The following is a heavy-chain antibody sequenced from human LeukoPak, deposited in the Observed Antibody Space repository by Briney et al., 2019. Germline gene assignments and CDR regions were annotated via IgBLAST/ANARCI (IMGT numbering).Heavy chain of an antibody. D-gene: IGHD3-9*01. V-gene: IGHV3-7*01. CDR2: IKTDGSQK. Sequence: GGSLRLSCAASGFTFNKYWMTWVRQAPGKGLEWVATIKTDGSQKYYVDSVKGRFTISRDKAKNSLYLQMNSLRAEDTAVYYCARVTLTGYYAFDYWGQGTLVTVSS. CDR1: GFTFNKYW. CDR3: ARVTLTGYYAFDY. J-gene: IGHJ4*02.